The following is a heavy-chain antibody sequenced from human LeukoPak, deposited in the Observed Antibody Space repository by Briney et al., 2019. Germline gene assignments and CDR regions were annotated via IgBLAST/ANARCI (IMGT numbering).Heavy chain of an antibody. CDR3: ARETEMANLDY. J-gene: IGHJ4*02. V-gene: IGHV3-7*04. D-gene: IGHD5-24*01. CDR1: GFTCDSYE. CDR2: IKQDGSEK. Sequence: GGSLRLSCAASGFTCDSYEMNWVRQAPGKGLEWVANIKQDGSEKYYVDSVKGRFTISRDNAKKSLYLQMNSLRAEDTAVYYCARETEMANLDYWGQGTLVTVSS.